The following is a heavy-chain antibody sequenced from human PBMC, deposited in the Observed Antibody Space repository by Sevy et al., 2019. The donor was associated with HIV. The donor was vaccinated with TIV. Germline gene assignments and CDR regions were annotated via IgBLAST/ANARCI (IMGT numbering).Heavy chain of an antibody. CDR2: INLNSGGT. CDR3: AKDTYYYDSSGYYYSHQKIYYYYYGMDV. Sequence: ASVKVSCKASGYTLTGYYIHWVRQAPGQGLEWMGWINLNSGGTNYAQKFQGRVTMTRDTSISTAYMELSRLRSDDTAVYYCAKDTYYYDSSGYYYSHQKIYYYYYGMDVWGQGTTVTVSS. V-gene: IGHV1-2*02. J-gene: IGHJ6*02. CDR1: GYTLTGYY. D-gene: IGHD3-22*01.